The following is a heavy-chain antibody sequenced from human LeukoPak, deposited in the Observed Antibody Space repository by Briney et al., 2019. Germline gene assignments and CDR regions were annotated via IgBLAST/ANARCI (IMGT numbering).Heavy chain of an antibody. D-gene: IGHD3-22*01. V-gene: IGHV1-24*01. J-gene: IGHJ5*02. CDR1: GYTLTELS. CDR2: FDPEDGET. Sequence: ASVKVSCKVSGYTLTELSMHWVRQAPGKGLEWMGGFDPEDGETIYAQKFQGRVTMTEDTSTDTAYMELSSLRAEDTAVYYCATHSSGYVFWFDPWGQGTLVTVSS. CDR3: ATHSSGYVFWFDP.